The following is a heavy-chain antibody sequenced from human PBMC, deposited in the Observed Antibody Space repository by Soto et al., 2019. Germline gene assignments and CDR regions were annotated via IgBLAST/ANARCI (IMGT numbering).Heavy chain of an antibody. J-gene: IGHJ5*02. V-gene: IGHV3-33*01. Sequence: QVQLVESGGGVVQPGRSLRLSCAASGFTFSSYGMHWVRQAPGKGLEWVAVIWYDGSNKYYADSVKGRFTISRDNSKNPLYLQMHSLRAEDTAVYYCARDSHYYGSGRKRGWFDPWGQGTLVTVSS. D-gene: IGHD3-10*01. CDR3: ARDSHYYGSGRKRGWFDP. CDR1: GFTFSSYG. CDR2: IWYDGSNK.